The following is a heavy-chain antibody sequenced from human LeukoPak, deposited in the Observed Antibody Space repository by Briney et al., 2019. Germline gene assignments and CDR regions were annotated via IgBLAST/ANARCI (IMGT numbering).Heavy chain of an antibody. D-gene: IGHD3-22*01. J-gene: IGHJ4*02. CDR1: GFTFSSYA. Sequence: GGSLRLSCAASGFTFSSYAMHWVRQAPGKGLEWVAVKSYDGSNKYYADSVKGRFTISRDNSKNTLYLQMNSLRAEDTAVYYCARSGDSSGYYPDYWGQGTLVTVSS. CDR3: ARSGDSSGYYPDY. V-gene: IGHV3-30*04. CDR2: KSYDGSNK.